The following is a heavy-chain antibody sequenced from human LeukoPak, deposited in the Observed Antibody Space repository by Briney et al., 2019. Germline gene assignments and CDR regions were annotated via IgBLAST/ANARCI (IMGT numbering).Heavy chain of an antibody. CDR1: GYTFTGYY. V-gene: IGHV1-2*02. Sequence: ASVKVSCKASGYTFTGYYIHWVGQAPEQGLDWMGWINPNSGGTNYAQKFQGSVTMTKDTSISTAYMELSRLRADDTAVYYCAMNYLYYFDYWGQGTLVTVSS. CDR3: AMNYLYYFDY. J-gene: IGHJ4*02. CDR2: INPNSGGT. D-gene: IGHD1-7*01.